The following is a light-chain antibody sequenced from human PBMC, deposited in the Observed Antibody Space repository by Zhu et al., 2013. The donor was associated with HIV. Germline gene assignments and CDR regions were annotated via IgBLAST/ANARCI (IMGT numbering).Light chain of an antibody. Sequence: QSVLTQPPSVSGAPGQRVIIPCTGSRSNIGADFSVHWYQQLPGRAPKLLIYGNVNRPSGVPDRFSGSKSGTSASLAITGLQAEDEADYYCQSFDSSLSGWVFGGGTKLTVL. CDR2: GNV. V-gene: IGLV1-40*01. CDR1: RSNIGADFS. J-gene: IGLJ3*02. CDR3: QSFDSSLSGWV.